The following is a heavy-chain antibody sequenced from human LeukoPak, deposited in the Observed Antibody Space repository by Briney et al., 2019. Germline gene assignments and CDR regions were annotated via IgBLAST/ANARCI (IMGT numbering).Heavy chain of an antibody. CDR2: INHSGST. CDR3: ARFEVLRELLWFGTGGAFDI. J-gene: IGHJ3*02. D-gene: IGHD3-10*01. CDR1: GGSFSGYY. Sequence: SETLSLTCAVYGGSFSGYYWSWIRQPPGKGLEWIGEINHSGSTNYNPSLKSRVTISVDTSKNQFSLKLSSVTAADTAVYYCARFEVLRELLWFGTGGAFDIWGQGTMVTVSS. V-gene: IGHV4-34*01.